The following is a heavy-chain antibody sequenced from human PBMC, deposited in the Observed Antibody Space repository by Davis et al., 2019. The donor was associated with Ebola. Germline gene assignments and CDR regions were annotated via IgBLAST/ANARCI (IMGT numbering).Heavy chain of an antibody. J-gene: IGHJ2*01. V-gene: IGHV4-61*08. D-gene: IGHD4-17*01. CDR1: GGFVSSGGYS. CDR2: YYYTGST. Sequence: MPSETLSLTCAVSGGFVSSGGYSWNWIRQPPGKGLEWIGYYYYTGSTYYNPSLKSRVSISVDTSKNQFSLSLSSVTAADTAVYYCARMPTVTADHWYFDLWGRGTLVAVSS. CDR3: ARMPTVTADHWYFDL.